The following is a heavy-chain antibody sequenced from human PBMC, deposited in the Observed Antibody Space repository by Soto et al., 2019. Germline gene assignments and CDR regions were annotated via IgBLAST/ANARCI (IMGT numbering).Heavy chain of an antibody. CDR3: ASGRYDRSGYFDY. Sequence: AVKMSCEGSGNNIMSRYLHWVIDAPGQALEWMGWVAPFNGNTKYAPRYQTRVTFTGDSSMSTAYMDLRSLTPEDTAMYYCASGRYDRSGYFDYWGPGTLVTVSS. V-gene: IGHV1-45*02. D-gene: IGHD3-22*01. CDR2: VAPFNGNT. J-gene: IGHJ4*02. CDR1: GNNIMSRY.